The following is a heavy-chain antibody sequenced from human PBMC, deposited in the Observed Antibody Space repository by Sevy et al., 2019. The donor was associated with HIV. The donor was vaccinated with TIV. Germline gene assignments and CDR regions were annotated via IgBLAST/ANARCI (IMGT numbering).Heavy chain of an antibody. D-gene: IGHD3-3*01. CDR1: GFTFDDYA. V-gene: IGHV3-9*01. CDR2: ISWNSGSI. CDR3: AKYFWSGYGEYYYYGMDV. J-gene: IGHJ6*02. Sequence: GGSLRLSCAASGFTFDDYAMHWVRQAPGKGLEWVSGISWNSGSIGYADSVKGRFTISRDNAKNSLYLQMNSLRAEDTALYYCAKYFWSGYGEYYYYGMDVWGQGTTVTVSS.